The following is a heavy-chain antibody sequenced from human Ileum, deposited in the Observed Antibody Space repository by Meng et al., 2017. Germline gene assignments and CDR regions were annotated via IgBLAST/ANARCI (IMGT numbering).Heavy chain of an antibody. Sequence: QVQLQVSVPGLGKPSETMSFTCTLSGGSISSSSWWSWVRQPPEKGLEWIGEIHHIGTTNYSPSPKSRHTISVNKSKNQFSLQLQSVTAADTAVYFCARGVVSGSHYNTYWGQGILVTVSS. J-gene: IGHJ4*02. CDR3: ARGVVSGSHYNTY. D-gene: IGHD3-10*01. CDR2: IHHIGTT. CDR1: GGSISSSSW. V-gene: IGHV4-4*02.